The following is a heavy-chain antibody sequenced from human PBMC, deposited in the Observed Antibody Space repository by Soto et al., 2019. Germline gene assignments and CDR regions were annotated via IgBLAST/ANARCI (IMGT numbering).Heavy chain of an antibody. Sequence: QVQLVESGGGVVQPGRSLRLSCAASGFTFSTYGMNWVRQAPGKGLEWVAVIWYDGSQKYYADSVKGRFTVSRDNSKNTLYLKMNNRRVEDTAVYYGARVDCTGGSCRPYYYYDMDVWGQGTTVTVSS. CDR2: IWYDGSQK. CDR3: ARVDCTGGSCRPYYYYDMDV. CDR1: GFTFSTYG. J-gene: IGHJ6*02. V-gene: IGHV3-33*01. D-gene: IGHD2-15*01.